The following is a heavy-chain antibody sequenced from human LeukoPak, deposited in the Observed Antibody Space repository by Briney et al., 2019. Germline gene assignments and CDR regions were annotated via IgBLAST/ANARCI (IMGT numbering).Heavy chain of an antibody. CDR2: INPNSGGT. D-gene: IGHD3-22*01. J-gene: IGHJ3*02. V-gene: IGHV1-2*04. Sequence: GSSVKVSCKASGYTFTGYYMHWVRQAPGQGLEWMGWINPNSGGTNYAQKFQGWATMTRDTSISTAYMELSRLRSDDTAVYYCARVSVDSSGYGACFDIWGQGTMVTVSS. CDR3: ARVSVDSSGYGACFDI. CDR1: GYTFTGYY.